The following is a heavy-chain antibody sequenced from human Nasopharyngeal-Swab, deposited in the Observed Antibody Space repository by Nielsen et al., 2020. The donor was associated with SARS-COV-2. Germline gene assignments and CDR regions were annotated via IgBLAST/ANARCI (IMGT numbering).Heavy chain of an antibody. Sequence: SETLSLTCTLSGGSISSSSYYWCWIRQAPGKGLEWIGSIYYSGSTYYNPSLKSRATISVDTSKNQFSLKLSSVTAEDTAVYYCARHDNIPAAGPSSTFDPWGQGTLVTVSS. CDR1: GGSISSSSYY. J-gene: IGHJ5*02. CDR2: IYYSGST. V-gene: IGHV4-39*01. CDR3: ARHDNIPAAGPSSTFDP. D-gene: IGHD6-13*01.